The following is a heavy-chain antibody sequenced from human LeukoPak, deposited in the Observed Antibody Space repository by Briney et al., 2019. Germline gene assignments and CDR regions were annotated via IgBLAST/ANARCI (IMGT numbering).Heavy chain of an antibody. CDR2: IRYDGNNK. J-gene: IGHJ3*02. V-gene: IGHV3-30*02. Sequence: PGGSLTLSCAASGFSFSSYGMDWVRQAAGKGLEGVAFIRYDGNNKDYADGIKGRFIIYRDNSKNTLYLQMKSLRVEHTAVYYCAKGYGDLVAFDIWGQGTMVTVSS. D-gene: IGHD4-17*01. CDR1: GFSFSSYG. CDR3: AKGYGDLVAFDI.